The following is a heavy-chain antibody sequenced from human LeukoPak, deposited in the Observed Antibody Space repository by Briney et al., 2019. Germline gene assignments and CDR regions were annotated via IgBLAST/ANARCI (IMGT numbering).Heavy chain of an antibody. V-gene: IGHV4-31*03. CDR2: IYYSGST. D-gene: IGHD3-10*01. Sequence: PSQTLSLTCTVSGGSISSGGYYWSWIRQHPGKGLEWIGYIYYSGSTYYNPSLKSRVTISVDTSKNQFSLKLSSVTAADMAVYYCARGPYYGSGSYYNFDYWGQGTLVTVSS. J-gene: IGHJ4*02. CDR3: ARGPYYGSGSYYNFDY. CDR1: GGSISSGGYY.